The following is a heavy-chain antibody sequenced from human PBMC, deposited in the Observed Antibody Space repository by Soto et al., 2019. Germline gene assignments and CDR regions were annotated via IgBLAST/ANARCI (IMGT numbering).Heavy chain of an antibody. Sequence: ASVKVSCKASGYTFTSYDMNWVRQATGQGLEWMGWMNPNSGNTGYAQKFQGRVTMTRNTSISTAYMELSSLRSEDTAVYYCARGRKDFGGVYDYHSDMDVGGKGTTDPVS. CDR3: ARGRKDFGGVYDYHSDMDV. J-gene: IGHJ6*03. D-gene: IGHD3-3*01. V-gene: IGHV1-8*01. CDR2: MNPNSGNT. CDR1: GYTFTSYD.